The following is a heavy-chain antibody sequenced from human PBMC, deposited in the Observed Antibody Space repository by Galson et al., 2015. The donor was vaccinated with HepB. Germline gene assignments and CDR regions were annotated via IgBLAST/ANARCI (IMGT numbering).Heavy chain of an antibody. CDR1: GFSFNYFP. V-gene: IGHV3-30-3*01. CDR3: VRPRGAGAGDYQNWYFDL. D-gene: IGHD4-17*01. Sequence: LRLSCAASGFSFNYFPMHWVRQAPGKGLEWVAVISYTGSYTDYADFGRGRFTISRDNSENALYLQMNSLRVEDTALYYCVRPRGAGAGDYQNWYFDLWGRGTLVTVSS. CDR2: ISYTGSYT. J-gene: IGHJ2*01.